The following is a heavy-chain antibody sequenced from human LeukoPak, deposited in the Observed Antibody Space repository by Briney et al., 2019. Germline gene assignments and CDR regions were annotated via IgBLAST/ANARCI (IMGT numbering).Heavy chain of an antibody. Sequence: GASVNVSCKASGYTFTSYYMHWVRQAPGQGLEWMGRINPNSGDPNYPQKFQGRVTMTRDTSISTAYMEMSSLTSDDTAVYYCARSARHCNNGVCFTDYYIDLWGKGTTVIVSS. D-gene: IGHD2-8*01. V-gene: IGHV1-2*06. J-gene: IGHJ6*03. CDR3: ARSARHCNNGVCFTDYYIDL. CDR2: INPNSGDP. CDR1: GYTFTSYY.